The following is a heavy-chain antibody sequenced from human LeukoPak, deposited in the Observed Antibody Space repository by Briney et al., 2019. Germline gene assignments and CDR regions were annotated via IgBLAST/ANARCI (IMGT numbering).Heavy chain of an antibody. J-gene: IGHJ6*02. D-gene: IGHD1-14*01. CDR3: ARNLYGMDV. Sequence: SETLSLTCTVSGGSISSYYWNWIRQPPGKGLEWIGYIYYSGSTNYNPSLKSRVTISVDTSKNQFSLKPSSVTAADTAVYYCARNLYGMDVWGRGTTVTVSS. CDR2: IYYSGST. CDR1: GGSISSYY. V-gene: IGHV4-59*01.